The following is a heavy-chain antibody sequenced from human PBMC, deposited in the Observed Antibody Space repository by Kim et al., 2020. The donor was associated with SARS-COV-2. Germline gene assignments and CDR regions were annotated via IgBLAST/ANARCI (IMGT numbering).Heavy chain of an antibody. V-gene: IGHV3-64*01. J-gene: IGHJ4*02. Sequence: VKGRFTISRDNTKNTLYLQMGSLRAEDMAVYYCARVFSGWFGATGPLDYWGQGTLVTVSS. CDR3: ARVFSGWFGATGPLDY. D-gene: IGHD3-10*01.